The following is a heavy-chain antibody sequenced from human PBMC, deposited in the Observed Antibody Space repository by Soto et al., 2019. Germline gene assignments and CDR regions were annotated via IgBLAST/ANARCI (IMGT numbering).Heavy chain of an antibody. Sequence: ESGGGLVQPGGSLRLSCAASGFTFSNYAMSWVRQAPGKGLEWVSGITNSGDSTYYADSVRGRFTISRDNSKNTLYLQMNSLRVEDTALYHCAKWAVATDAYWGQGTLVTVSS. V-gene: IGHV3-23*01. CDR3: AKWAVATDAY. CDR2: ITNSGDST. D-gene: IGHD1-26*01. J-gene: IGHJ4*02. CDR1: GFTFSNYA.